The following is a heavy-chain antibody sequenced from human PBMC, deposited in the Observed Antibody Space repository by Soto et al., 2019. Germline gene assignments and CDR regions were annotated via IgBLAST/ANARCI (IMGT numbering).Heavy chain of an antibody. CDR2: ISYSGGS. CDR3: ARAGGLGAVAVDY. V-gene: IGHV4-59*01. CDR1: GGSITTYY. J-gene: IGHJ4*02. Sequence: SETLSLTCNVSGGSITTYYWTWVRQPPGKGLELIGHISYSGGSKYSPSFRSRVSMSIDTSKSQVSLKLSSVTAADTAIYYCARAGGLGAVAVDYWGQGTLVTVSS. D-gene: IGHD6-19*01.